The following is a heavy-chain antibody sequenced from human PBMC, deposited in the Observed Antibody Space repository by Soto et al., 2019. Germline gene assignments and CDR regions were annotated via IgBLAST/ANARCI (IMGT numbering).Heavy chain of an antibody. CDR1: GGSISSGGYS. J-gene: IGHJ4*02. CDR2: IYHSGST. Sequence: QLPLQESGSGLVKPSQTLSLTCAVSGGSISSGGYSWSWIRQPPGKGLEWIGYIYHSGSTYYNPSLKSRVTISVDRSKNQFSLKLSSVTAADTAVYYCARVDSSSSGIDYWGQGTLVTVSS. V-gene: IGHV4-30-2*01. D-gene: IGHD6-6*01. CDR3: ARVDSSSSGIDY.